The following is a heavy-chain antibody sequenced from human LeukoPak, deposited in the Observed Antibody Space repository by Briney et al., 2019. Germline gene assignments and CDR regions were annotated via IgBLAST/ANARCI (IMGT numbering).Heavy chain of an antibody. J-gene: IGHJ4*02. CDR1: GYTFTGYY. CDR2: INPNSGGT. V-gene: IGHV1-2*02. Sequence: EASVKVSCKASGYTFTGYYMHWVRQAPGQGLDWMGWINPNSGGTNYAQKFQGRVTMTRHTSISTAYMELSRLRSDNTAVYYCARVSPNYYGSGSLAYWGQGTLVTVSS. CDR3: ARVSPNYYGSGSLAY. D-gene: IGHD3-10*01.